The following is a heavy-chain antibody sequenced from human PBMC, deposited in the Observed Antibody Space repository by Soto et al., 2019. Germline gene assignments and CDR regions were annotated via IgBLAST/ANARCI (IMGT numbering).Heavy chain of an antibody. CDR2: IYYSGST. Sequence: SETLSLTCTVSGGSINRYYWNWIRQPPGKGLEWIGYIYYSGSTNYNPSLKSRVTISVDTSKNQFSLKLSSVTAADTAFYYCARDPGSGSYYGWFDPWGQGTLVTVSS. CDR3: ARDPGSGSYYGWFDP. J-gene: IGHJ5*02. D-gene: IGHD3-10*01. CDR1: GGSINRYY. V-gene: IGHV4-59*01.